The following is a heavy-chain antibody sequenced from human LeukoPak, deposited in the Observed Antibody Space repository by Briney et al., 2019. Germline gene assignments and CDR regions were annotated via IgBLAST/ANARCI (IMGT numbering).Heavy chain of an antibody. CDR1: GFTVSTNY. CDR2: LYSGGYT. D-gene: IGHD3-16*01. Sequence: GGSLRLSCAASGFTVSTNYMSWVRQAPGGGLEWVSVLYSGGYTYYADSVKGRFTVSRDNSKNTLYLQMNSLRAEDTAVYYCARGGEVYDYTYFDYWGQGTLVTVSS. CDR3: ARGGEVYDYTYFDY. J-gene: IGHJ4*02. V-gene: IGHV3-53*01.